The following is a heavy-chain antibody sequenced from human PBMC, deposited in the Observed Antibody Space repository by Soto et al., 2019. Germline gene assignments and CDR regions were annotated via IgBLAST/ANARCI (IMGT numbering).Heavy chain of an antibody. CDR2: IYYSGNT. CDR3: AQALVFTGGDGFDI. D-gene: IGHD1-1*01. J-gene: IGHJ3*02. CDR1: GGSITTGGRY. V-gene: IGHV4-31*02. Sequence: QVRLQEWGPGLVKPSQTLSLKCSVSGGSITTGGRYWSWIRQLPGKGLEWIGDIYYSGNTYYNASLKSRVTISVEAAKNHFSLKLISVTAADTAVYYCAQALVFTGGDGFDILGQGRLVTVSS.